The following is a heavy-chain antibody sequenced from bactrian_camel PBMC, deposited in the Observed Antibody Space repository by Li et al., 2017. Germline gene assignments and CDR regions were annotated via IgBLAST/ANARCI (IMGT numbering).Heavy chain of an antibody. D-gene: IGHD3*01. CDR2: AYVGGIK. V-gene: IGHV3S55*01. Sequence: QLVESGGGSVQAGGSLRLSCTASGPTYRNYYMAWFRQAPGKEREGVAAAYVGGIKFYADSVRGRFTISQDNTKNTLALIMNNLKPEDTAMYYCAADHNRGCMGWPTVEYDITGQGTQVTVS. CDR3: AADHNRGCMGWPTVEYDI. CDR1: GPTYRNYY. J-gene: IGHJ4*01.